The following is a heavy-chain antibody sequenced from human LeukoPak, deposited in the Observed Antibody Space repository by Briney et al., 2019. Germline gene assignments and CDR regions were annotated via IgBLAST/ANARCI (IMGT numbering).Heavy chain of an antibody. V-gene: IGHV4-34*01. CDR3: ARKQPGIAAAGTKGDFDY. D-gene: IGHD6-13*01. CDR2: INHSGST. Sequence: PSETLSLTCAVYGGSFSGYYWSWIRQPPGKGLEWIGEINHSGSTNYNPSLKSRVTISVDTSKNQFSLKLSSVTAADTAVYYCARKQPGIAAAGTKGDFDYWGQGTLVTVSS. CDR1: GGSFSGYY. J-gene: IGHJ4*02.